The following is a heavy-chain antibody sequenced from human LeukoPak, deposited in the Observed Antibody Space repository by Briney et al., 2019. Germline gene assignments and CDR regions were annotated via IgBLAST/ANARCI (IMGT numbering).Heavy chain of an antibody. V-gene: IGHV1-69*05. CDR2: IIPIIGTA. J-gene: IGHJ6*03. Sequence: SVKVSCTTSRGTFSSYAITWVRQAPGQGLEWMGRIIPIIGTANYAQKFQGRDTSTTDESTSTAYMELSSLRSEDTAVYYCAREARYGGYYYYYYMDVWGKGTTVTVSS. D-gene: IGHD3-16*02. CDR1: RGTFSSYA. CDR3: AREARYGGYYYYYYMDV.